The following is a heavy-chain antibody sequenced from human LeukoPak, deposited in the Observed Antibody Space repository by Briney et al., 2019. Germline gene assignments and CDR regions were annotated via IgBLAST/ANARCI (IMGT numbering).Heavy chain of an antibody. D-gene: IGHD3-22*01. V-gene: IGHV1-2*02. CDR2: INPNSGGT. J-gene: IGHJ4*02. Sequence: ASVKVSCKASGYTFTVYFMHWVRQAPGQGLEWMGWINPNSGGTNYAQKFQGRVSMTRDTSISTAYMELSRLRSDDTAVFYCAVDSSASDLDYWGQGTLVSVSS. CDR1: GYTFTVYF. CDR3: AVDSSASDLDY.